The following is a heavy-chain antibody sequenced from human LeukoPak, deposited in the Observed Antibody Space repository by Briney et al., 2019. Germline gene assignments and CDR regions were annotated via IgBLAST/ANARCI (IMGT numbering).Heavy chain of an antibody. Sequence: PGGSLRLSCAASGFTFSTYNMNWVRQAPGKGLEWVSSITSSSSYIYYADSVKGRFTISRDNAKNSLYLQMNSLRAEDTAVYYCARAVGGSDEGLYYFDYWGQGTLVTVSS. D-gene: IGHD5-12*01. CDR2: ITSSSSYI. V-gene: IGHV3-21*01. J-gene: IGHJ4*02. CDR1: GFTFSTYN. CDR3: ARAVGGSDEGLYYFDY.